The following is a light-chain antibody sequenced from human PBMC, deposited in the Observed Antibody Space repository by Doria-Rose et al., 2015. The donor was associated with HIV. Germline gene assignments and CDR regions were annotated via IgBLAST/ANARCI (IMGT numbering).Light chain of an antibody. CDR3: HQYGTSWA. J-gene: IGKJ1*01. CDR1: QSFSSTY. V-gene: IGKV3-20*01. Sequence: TQSPGTLSLSPGERATLPCRASQSFSSTYLAWYQRKPGQAPSLLIYDGSTRATGIPDRFSASGSGTDFTLTINRLEPEDFALYYCHQYGTSWAFGQGTKVEI. CDR2: DGS.